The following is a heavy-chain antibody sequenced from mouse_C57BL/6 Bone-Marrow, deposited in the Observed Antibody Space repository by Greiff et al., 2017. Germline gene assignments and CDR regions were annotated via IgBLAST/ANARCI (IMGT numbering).Heavy chain of an antibody. CDR2: INPNNGGT. Sequence: VQLQQSGPELVKPGASVKISCKASGYTFTDYYMNWVKQSHGKSLEWIGDINPNNGGTSYNQKFKGKATLTVDKSSSTAYMELRSLTSEDSAVYYCARTDYGSSPDYWGQGTTLTVSS. CDR3: ARTDYGSSPDY. J-gene: IGHJ2*01. D-gene: IGHD1-1*01. CDR1: GYTFTDYY. V-gene: IGHV1-26*01.